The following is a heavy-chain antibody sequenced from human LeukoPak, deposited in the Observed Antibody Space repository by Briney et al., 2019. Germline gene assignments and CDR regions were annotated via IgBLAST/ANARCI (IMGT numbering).Heavy chain of an antibody. Sequence: GGSLRLSCAASGFTFSSYAMHWVRQAPGKGLEWVAVISYDGSNKYYADSVKGRFTISRDNSKNTLYLQMNSLRAEDTAVYYCAREGSPHAFDIWGQGTMVTVSS. V-gene: IGHV3-30*04. J-gene: IGHJ3*02. CDR2: ISYDGSNK. CDR3: AREGSPHAFDI. CDR1: GFTFSSYA.